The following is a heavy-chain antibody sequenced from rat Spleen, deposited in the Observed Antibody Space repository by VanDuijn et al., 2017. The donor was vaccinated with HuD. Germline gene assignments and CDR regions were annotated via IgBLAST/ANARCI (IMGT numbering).Heavy chain of an antibody. CDR3: ARRHYGYTDYFDY. Sequence: EVQLVESGGGLVQPGNSLKLSCAASGFTFSDYGMAWVRQAPTKGLEWVATISYGDRSGHSSTYYRDSVKGRFTISRDNAKSTLSLQMDSLRSEDTATYYWARRHYGYTDYFDYWGQGVMVTVSS. CDR1: GFTFSDYG. D-gene: IGHD1-9*01. CDR2: ISYGDRSGHSST. J-gene: IGHJ2*01. V-gene: IGHV5-29*01.